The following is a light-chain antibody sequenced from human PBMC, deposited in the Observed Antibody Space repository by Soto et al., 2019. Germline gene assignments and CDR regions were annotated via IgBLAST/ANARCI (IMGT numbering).Light chain of an antibody. CDR3: QQYKNYSPT. V-gene: IGKV1-5*01. J-gene: IGKJ1*01. Sequence: DIQMTQSPSTLSAFVGDRVTITCRASESVNKWLAWYQQQPGKAPTLLVHDASTLESGVPSRISGSGYGTEFTLTISNLQPEDVAIYYCQQYKNYSPTFGQGTKVEIK. CDR1: ESVNKW. CDR2: DAS.